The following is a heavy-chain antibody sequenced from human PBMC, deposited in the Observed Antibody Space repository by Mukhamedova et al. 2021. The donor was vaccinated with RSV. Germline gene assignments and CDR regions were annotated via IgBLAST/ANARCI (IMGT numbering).Heavy chain of an antibody. Sequence: SSDAMYWVRQAPGKGLEWVAVISYDGSNKYYADSVKGRFTISRDNSKNTLYLQMDSLRAEDTAVYYCARGGHGDSSGRFNYFDYW. CDR2: ISYDGSNK. CDR3: ARGGHGDSSGRFNYFDY. V-gene: IGHV3-30*04. CDR1: SSDA. D-gene: IGHD6-19*01. J-gene: IGHJ4*01.